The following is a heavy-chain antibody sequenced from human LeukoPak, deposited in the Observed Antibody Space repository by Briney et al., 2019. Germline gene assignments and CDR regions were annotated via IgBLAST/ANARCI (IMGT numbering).Heavy chain of an antibody. V-gene: IGHV4-34*01. D-gene: IGHD5-24*01. Sequence: SETLSLTCAVYGGSFSGHYWSWIRQPPGKGLEWVGEINHSGNTNYNPSLKSRVTISVDTSKNQFSLKLGSVTAADTPVYYCASRGGYKFRFTDYYYYYMDVWGNGTTVAVSS. CDR3: ASRGGYKFRFTDYYYYYMDV. CDR2: INHSGNT. CDR1: GGSFSGHY. J-gene: IGHJ6*03.